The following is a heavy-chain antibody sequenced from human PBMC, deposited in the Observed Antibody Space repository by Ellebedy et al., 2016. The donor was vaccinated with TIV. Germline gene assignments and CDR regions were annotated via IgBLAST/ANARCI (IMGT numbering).Heavy chain of an antibody. D-gene: IGHD3-10*01. CDR3: ARLYGSGSYYKY. J-gene: IGHJ4*02. CDR2: INNSGNS. V-gene: IGHV4-34*01. Sequence: MPSETLSLTCAIYGGSFSGYYWSWIRQPPGKGLEWIGEINNSGNSHYNQSLKSRVIISLDTSKNQFSLKLSSVTAADTAVYYCARLYGSGSYYKYWGQGTLVTVSS. CDR1: GGSFSGYY.